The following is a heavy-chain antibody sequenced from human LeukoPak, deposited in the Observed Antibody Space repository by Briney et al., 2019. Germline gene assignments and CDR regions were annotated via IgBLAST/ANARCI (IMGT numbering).Heavy chain of an antibody. D-gene: IGHD2-2*01. CDR2: ISSSSSTI. CDR3: ARAWGARDCSSTSCYLYYYYGMDV. J-gene: IGHJ6*02. V-gene: IGHV3-48*01. CDR1: GFIVSSKY. Sequence: PGGSLRLSCTVSGFIVSSKYMSWVRQAPGKGLEWVSYISSSSSTIYYADSVKGRFTISRDNAKNSLYLQMNSLRAEDTAVYYCARAWGARDCSSTSCYLYYYYGMDVWGQGTTVTVSS.